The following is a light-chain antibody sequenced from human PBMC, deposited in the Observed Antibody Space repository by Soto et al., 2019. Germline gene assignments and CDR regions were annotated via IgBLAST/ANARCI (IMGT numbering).Light chain of an antibody. J-gene: IGKJ1*01. CDR1: QSVSSSY. V-gene: IGKV3-20*01. Sequence: EIVLTQSPGTLSLSPGERATLSCRASQSVSSSYLAWYQQKPGQAPRLLIYGASSRATGIPDRFSGSGSGTDFTLTISRLEPEDFAVYYCQQYGISPPTFGQGTNVEIK. CDR2: GAS. CDR3: QQYGISPPT.